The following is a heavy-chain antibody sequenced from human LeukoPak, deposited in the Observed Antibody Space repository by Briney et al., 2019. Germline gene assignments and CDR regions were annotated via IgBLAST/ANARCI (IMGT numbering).Heavy chain of an antibody. CDR3: ARVKWLPQFAIDY. CDR2: ISSSSSYI. Sequence: KTGGSLRLSCAASGFTFSSYSMNWVRQAPGKGLEWVSSISSSSSYIYYADSVKGRFTISRDNAENSLYLQMNSLRAEDTAVYYCARVKWLPQFAIDYWGQGTLVTVSS. J-gene: IGHJ4*02. D-gene: IGHD6-19*01. V-gene: IGHV3-21*04. CDR1: GFTFSSYS.